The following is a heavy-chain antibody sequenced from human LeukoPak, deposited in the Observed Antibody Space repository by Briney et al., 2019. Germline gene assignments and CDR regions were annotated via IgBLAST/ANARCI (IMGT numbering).Heavy chain of an antibody. V-gene: IGHV3-21*01. CDR3: ARGVFNAFDI. CDR1: GFTFSSYS. D-gene: IGHD3-10*02. J-gene: IGHJ3*02. Sequence: GGSLRLSCAASGFTFSSYSMKWVRQAPGKGLEWVSSISSSSSYIYYADSVTGRFTISRDNAKNSLYLQMNSLRAEDTAVYYCARGVFNAFDIWGQGTMVTVSS. CDR2: ISSSSSYI.